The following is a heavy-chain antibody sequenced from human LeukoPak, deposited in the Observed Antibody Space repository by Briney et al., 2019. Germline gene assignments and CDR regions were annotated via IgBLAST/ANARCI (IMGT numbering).Heavy chain of an antibody. D-gene: IGHD2-15*01. CDR1: GFTFSSYW. CDR2: IKQDGSEK. J-gene: IGHJ5*02. Sequence: GGSLRLSCAASGFTFSSYWMSWVRQAPGKGMEWVANIKQDGSEKYYVGSVKGRFTISRDNAKNSLYLQMNSLRAEDTAVYYCARYCSGGSCYTNWFDPWGQGTLVTVSS. V-gene: IGHV3-7*01. CDR3: ARYCSGGSCYTNWFDP.